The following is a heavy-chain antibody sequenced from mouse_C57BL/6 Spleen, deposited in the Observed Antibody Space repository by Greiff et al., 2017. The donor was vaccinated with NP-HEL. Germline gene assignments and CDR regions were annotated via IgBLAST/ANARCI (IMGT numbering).Heavy chain of an antibody. V-gene: IGHV1-26*01. D-gene: IGHD1-1*01. CDR3: ARATTVVNYAMDY. Sequence: EVQLQQSGPELVKPGASVKISCKASGYTFTDYYMNWVQQSHGKSLEWIGDINPNNGGTSYNQKFKGKATLTVDKSSSTAYMELRSLTSEDSAVDYCARATTVVNYAMDYWGQGTSVTVSS. CDR2: INPNNGGT. CDR1: GYTFTDYY. J-gene: IGHJ4*01.